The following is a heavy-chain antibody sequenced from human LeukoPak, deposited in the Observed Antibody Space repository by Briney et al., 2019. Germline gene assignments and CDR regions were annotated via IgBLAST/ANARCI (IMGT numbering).Heavy chain of an antibody. Sequence: SETLSLTCTVSGDSISSYYWSWIRQPPGKGLEWIGYIYYSGSTNYNPSLKSRVTISVDTSKNQFSLKLSSVTAADTAVYYCARPARMWYHGSNWFDPWGQGTLVTVSS. J-gene: IGHJ5*02. CDR2: IYYSGST. D-gene: IGHD2-15*01. CDR3: ARPARMWYHGSNWFDP. V-gene: IGHV4-59*12. CDR1: GDSISSYY.